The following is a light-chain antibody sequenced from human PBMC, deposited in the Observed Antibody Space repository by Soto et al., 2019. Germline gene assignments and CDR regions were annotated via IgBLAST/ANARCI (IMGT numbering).Light chain of an antibody. CDR3: QQVDSYPIT. CDR1: QGISSH. V-gene: IGKV1-9*01. Sequence: DIQLTQSPSFLSASVGDRVTITCRASQGISSHLAWYQQKPGKAPKLMIYAASTLQGWVPSRFSGSGSGTGFSLTISSLQPEDLATYYCQQVDSYPITFGQGTRLEIK. J-gene: IGKJ5*01. CDR2: AAS.